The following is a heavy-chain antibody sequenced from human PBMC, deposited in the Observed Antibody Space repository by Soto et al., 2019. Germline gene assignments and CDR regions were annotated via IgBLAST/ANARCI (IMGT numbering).Heavy chain of an antibody. CDR2: IYTSGST. CDR1: GGSISSYY. D-gene: IGHD2-15*01. V-gene: IGHV4-4*07. J-gene: IGHJ5*02. Sequence: SETLSLTCTVSGGSISSYYWSWIRQPAGKGLEWIGRIYTSGSTNYNPSLKSRVTMPVDTSKNQFSLKLSSVTAADTAVYYCARDRGYCSGGSCPYNWVDPWGQGTLVTVSS. CDR3: ARDRGYCSGGSCPYNWVDP.